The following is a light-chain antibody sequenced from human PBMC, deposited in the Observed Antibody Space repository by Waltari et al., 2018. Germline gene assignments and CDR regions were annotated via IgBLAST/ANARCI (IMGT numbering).Light chain of an antibody. CDR3: QQYNNWPPA. J-gene: IGKJ1*01. CDR1: QSVSSN. CDR2: GAS. V-gene: IGKV3-15*01. Sequence: EIVMTQSPATLSVSPGERATLSCSASQSVSSNLAWYQQKPGQAPRLLIYGASTRATGIPARFSGSGSGTEFTLTISSMQSEDFVVYYCQQYNNWPPAFGQGTKVEIK.